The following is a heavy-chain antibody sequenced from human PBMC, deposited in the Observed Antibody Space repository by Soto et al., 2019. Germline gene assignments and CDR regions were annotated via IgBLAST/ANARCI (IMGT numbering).Heavy chain of an antibody. Sequence: ASVKVSCKASGYTFTGYYMHWVRQAPGQGLEWMGWINPNSGGTNYAQEFQGRVTMTRDTSISTAYMELSRLRSDDTAVYCCARGGAGGELGYYYYYGMDVWGQGTTVTVSS. CDR1: GYTFTGYY. CDR2: INPNSGGT. CDR3: ARGGAGGELGYYYYYGMDV. D-gene: IGHD1-26*01. V-gene: IGHV1-2*02. J-gene: IGHJ6*02.